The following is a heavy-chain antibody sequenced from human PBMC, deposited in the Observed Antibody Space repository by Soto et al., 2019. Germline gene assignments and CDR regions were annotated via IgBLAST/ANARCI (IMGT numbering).Heavy chain of an antibody. V-gene: IGHV3-7*03. J-gene: IGHJ6*02. CDR1: GFTFSSCW. Sequence: GSLRLSCAAYGFTFSSCWMSWVRQAPGKGLEWVANIKQDGSETNYVDSVKGRFTISRDNAKNSLYLKMSSLRAEDTAVYFCAREGNYYDGSGYFGLDVWGQGTTVTVSS. D-gene: IGHD3-22*01. CDR2: IKQDGSET. CDR3: AREGNYYDGSGYFGLDV.